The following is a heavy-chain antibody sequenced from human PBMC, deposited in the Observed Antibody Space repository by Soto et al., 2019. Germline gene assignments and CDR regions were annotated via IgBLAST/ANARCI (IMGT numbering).Heavy chain of an antibody. D-gene: IGHD6-6*01. CDR2: IIPIFGTA. Sequence: ASVKVSCKASGGTFSSYAISWVRQAPGQGLEWMGGIIPIFGTANYAQKFQGRVTITADESTSTAYMELSSLRSEDTAVYYCAGGSIAAASSNWYDPWGQGTLVTVSS. CDR3: AGGSIAAASSNWYDP. CDR1: GGTFSSYA. V-gene: IGHV1-69*13. J-gene: IGHJ5*02.